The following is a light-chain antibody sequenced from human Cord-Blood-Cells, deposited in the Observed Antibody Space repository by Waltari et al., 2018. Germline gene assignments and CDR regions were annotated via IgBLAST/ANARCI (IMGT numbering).Light chain of an antibody. J-gene: IGLJ2*01. CDR3: SSYTSSSTLV. V-gene: IGLV2-14*01. CDR1: SSDVGGYYY. Sequence: QTALTQPASVSGSPGQSITIPCTGTSSDVGGYYYVSWDQQHPGKAPKPIIYEVSKRPSVVSNRFSGSKSGNTASQTISGLQAEDEADYYTSSYTSSSTLVFGGGTKLTGL. CDR2: EVS.